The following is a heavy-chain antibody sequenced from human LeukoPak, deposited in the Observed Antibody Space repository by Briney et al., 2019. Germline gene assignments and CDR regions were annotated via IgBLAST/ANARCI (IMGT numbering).Heavy chain of an antibody. Sequence: GESLKISCKGSGYTFTKYWIGWVRQVPGKGLEYMGIIWPGDSDTKYSPSFQGQVTISVDKSISTTYLQWRSLKASDTAMYYCARHGWQLPSSDDAFDIWGQGTMVTVSS. J-gene: IGHJ3*02. CDR2: IWPGDSDT. CDR3: ARHGWQLPSSDDAFDI. CDR1: GYTFTKYW. D-gene: IGHD2-15*01. V-gene: IGHV5-51*01.